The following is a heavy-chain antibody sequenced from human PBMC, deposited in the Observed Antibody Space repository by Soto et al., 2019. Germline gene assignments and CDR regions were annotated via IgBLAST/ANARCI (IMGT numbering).Heavy chain of an antibody. J-gene: IGHJ4*02. CDR1: GGSLSTYV. CDR3: AVGDHYYASTGYYFDY. D-gene: IGHD3-22*01. CDR2: IIPMFGTA. V-gene: IGHV1-69*01. Sequence: QVQLVQSGAEVKKPGSSVKVSCKASGGSLSTYVIAWVRQAPGQGLEWMGGIIPMFGTANYARKFQGRVTITADESTSTAYMELSSLRSEDAAVFYCAVGDHYYASTGYYFDYWGPGTLVSVSS.